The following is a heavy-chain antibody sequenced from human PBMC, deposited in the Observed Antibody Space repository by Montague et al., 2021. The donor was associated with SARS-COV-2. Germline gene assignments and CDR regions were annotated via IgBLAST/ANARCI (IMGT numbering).Heavy chain of an antibody. V-gene: IGHV4-39*01. D-gene: IGHD1-26*01. CDR1: GGSISSSSYY. CDR3: VEIVGAADY. Sequence: SETLSLTCTVSGGSISSSSYYWGWIRQPPGKGLEWIGSIYYSGITYYNQSLKSRVTISVDTSKNQFSLKLSSVTAADTAVYYCVEIVGAADYWGQGTLVTVSS. J-gene: IGHJ4*02. CDR2: IYYSGIT.